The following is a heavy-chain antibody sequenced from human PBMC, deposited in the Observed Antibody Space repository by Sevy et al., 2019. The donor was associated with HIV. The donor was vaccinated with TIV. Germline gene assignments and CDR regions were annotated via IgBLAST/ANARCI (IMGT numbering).Heavy chain of an antibody. V-gene: IGHV3-48*01. CDR3: ARDQYSSGWYERNSGSGWFDP. Sequence: GGSLRLSCAASGFTFSSYNMNWVRQAPGKGLEWVSYISSSSSTIYYADSVKGRFTISRDNAKNSLYLQMNSLRAEDMAVYYCARDQYSSGWYERNSGSGWFDPWGQGTLVTVSS. CDR2: ISSSSSTI. D-gene: IGHD6-19*01. J-gene: IGHJ5*02. CDR1: GFTFSSYN.